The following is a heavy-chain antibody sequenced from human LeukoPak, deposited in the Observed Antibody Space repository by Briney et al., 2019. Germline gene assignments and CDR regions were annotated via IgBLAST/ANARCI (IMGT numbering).Heavy chain of an antibody. CDR2: IKQDGSET. D-gene: IGHD1-26*01. Sequence: GGSLRLSCATSGFIFSNYWMSWVRQAPGKGLEWGANIKQDGSETYYVDSVKGRFTISRDDAKNSLYLQMSSLRAEDTAVYYCARDRGSGSYLSAFDIWGQGTMVTVSS. V-gene: IGHV3-7*01. J-gene: IGHJ3*02. CDR1: GFIFSNYW. CDR3: ARDRGSGSYLSAFDI.